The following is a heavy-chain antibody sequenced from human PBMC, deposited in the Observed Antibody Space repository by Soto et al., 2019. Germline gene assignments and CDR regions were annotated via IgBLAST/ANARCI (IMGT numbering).Heavy chain of an antibody. CDR1: GGTFSSYA. D-gene: IGHD1-26*01. CDR2: IIPIFGTA. CDR3: ARGGELPHNWFDP. J-gene: IGHJ5*02. Sequence: QVQLVQSGAEVKKPGSSVKVSCKASGGTFSSYAISWVRQAPGQGLEWMGGIIPIFGTANYAQKFQGRVTITADESTRPANMELGSLRSEDTAVYYCARGGELPHNWFDPWGQGTLVTVSS. V-gene: IGHV1-69*01.